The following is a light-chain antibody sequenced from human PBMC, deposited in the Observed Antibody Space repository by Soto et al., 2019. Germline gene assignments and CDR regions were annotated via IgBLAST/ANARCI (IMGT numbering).Light chain of an antibody. J-gene: IGKJ1*01. CDR2: KAS. Sequence: DIQMTQSPSTLSASVGDRVTITCRASQSISSWLAWYQQKPGQAPKLLIYKASTLQSAVPSRFSGSGSGTEFTLAISSLQPDDSATYYCQQYNDNWTFGQGTKVEIK. CDR3: QQYNDNWT. V-gene: IGKV1-5*03. CDR1: QSISSW.